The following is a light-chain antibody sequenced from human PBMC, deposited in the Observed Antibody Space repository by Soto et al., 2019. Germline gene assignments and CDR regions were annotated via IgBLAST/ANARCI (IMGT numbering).Light chain of an antibody. CDR1: QSISNW. CDR2: DAS. Sequence: DIQMTQSPSTLSAFVGDRVTITCRASQSISNWLAWYQQRPGQAPKLLIYDASSLEGGVTSRFSVSGSGTEFTFTISGLQPDDCATYYCQQYYTYSFTFGGGTRVEGK. J-gene: IGKJ4*01. V-gene: IGKV1-5*01. CDR3: QQYYTYSFT.